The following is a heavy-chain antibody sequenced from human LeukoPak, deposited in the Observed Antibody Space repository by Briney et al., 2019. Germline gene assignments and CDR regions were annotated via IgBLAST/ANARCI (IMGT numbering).Heavy chain of an antibody. Sequence: GRSLRLSCAASGFTFRNYGMQGPRQAPGKGLEWVAVISYDGSNKYYADSVKGRFTISRDNSKNTLYLQMNSLRTEDTAVYYFAECGVAEGILTGYLTSGQGTLVTASS. CDR3: AECGVAEGILTGYLT. J-gene: IGHJ5*02. V-gene: IGHV3-30*18. CDR2: ISYDGSNK. D-gene: IGHD3-9*01. CDR1: GFTFRNYG.